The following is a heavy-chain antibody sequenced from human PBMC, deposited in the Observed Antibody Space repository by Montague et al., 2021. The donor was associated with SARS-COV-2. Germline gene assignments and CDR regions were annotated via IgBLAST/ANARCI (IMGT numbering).Heavy chain of an antibody. CDR2: ITSSGGKI. D-gene: IGHD3-3*01. CDR1: GFTFGTYA. V-gene: IGHV3-23*01. CDR3: AKDPLLYGDFWSGYYFDY. J-gene: IGHJ4*02. Sequence: SLRLSCAASGFTFGTYAMTWVRQAPGKGLEWVSTITSSGGKIYYADSVKGRFTISRDNSKNTLYLQMSSLRVDDTAVYYCAKDPLLYGDFWSGYYFDYWGQGTLVTVSS.